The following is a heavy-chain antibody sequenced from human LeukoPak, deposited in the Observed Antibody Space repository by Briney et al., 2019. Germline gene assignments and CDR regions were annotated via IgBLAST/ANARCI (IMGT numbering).Heavy chain of an antibody. CDR3: ARGRLYYDILTGYKTSYYFDH. CDR1: GGSFSGYY. D-gene: IGHD3-9*01. V-gene: IGHV4-34*01. J-gene: IGHJ4*02. Sequence: PSETLSLTCAVYGGSFSGYYWSWIRQPPGKGLEWIGEINHSGSTNYNPSLKSRVTISVDTSKNQFSLKLSSVTAADTAVYYCARGRLYYDILTGYKTSYYFDHWGQGTLVTVSS. CDR2: INHSGST.